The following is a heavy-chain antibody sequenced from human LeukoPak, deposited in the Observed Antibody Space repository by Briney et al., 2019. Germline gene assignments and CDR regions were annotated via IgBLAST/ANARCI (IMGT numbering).Heavy chain of an antibody. J-gene: IGHJ4*02. Sequence: GASVKVSCKASGYTFTGYYIHWVRQAPGQGLEWMGWINPNSGGTNYAQKFHGRVTMTRDTSISTAYMELSRMRSDDTAVYYCARSAHFSSSWYLDYWGQGTLVTVSP. CDR1: GYTFTGYY. D-gene: IGHD6-13*01. CDR3: ARSAHFSSSWYLDY. CDR2: INPNSGGT. V-gene: IGHV1-2*02.